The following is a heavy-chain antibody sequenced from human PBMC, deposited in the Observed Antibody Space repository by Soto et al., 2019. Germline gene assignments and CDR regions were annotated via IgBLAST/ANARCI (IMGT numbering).Heavy chain of an antibody. J-gene: IGHJ4*02. CDR2: IYYSGST. Sequence: SETLSLTCTVSGGSISSSSYYCVWIRQPPGKGLELIESIYYSGSTYYNPSLKSRVTISVDTSKNQFSLKLSSVTAADTAVYYCARHGYSSSWYTFDYWGQGTLVTVSS. D-gene: IGHD6-13*01. V-gene: IGHV4-39*01. CDR1: GGSISSSSYY. CDR3: ARHGYSSSWYTFDY.